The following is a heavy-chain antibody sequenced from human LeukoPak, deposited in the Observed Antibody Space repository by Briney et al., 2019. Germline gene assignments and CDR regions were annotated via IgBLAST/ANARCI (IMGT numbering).Heavy chain of an antibody. CDR1: GYSISSGYY. D-gene: IGHD3-3*01. V-gene: IGHV4-38-2*01. Sequence: SETLSLTCAVSGYSISSGYYWGGIRQPPGKGLEWIGSIYHSGSTYYNPSLKSRVTISVDTSKNQFSLKLSSVTAADTAVYYCARTSAFDFGVVIIFGGYYLDYWGQGTLVTVSS. CDR3: ARTSAFDFGVVIIFGGYYLDY. CDR2: IYHSGST. J-gene: IGHJ4*02.